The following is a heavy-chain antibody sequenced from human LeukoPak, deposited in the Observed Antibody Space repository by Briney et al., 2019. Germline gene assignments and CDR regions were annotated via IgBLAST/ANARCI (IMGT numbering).Heavy chain of an antibody. V-gene: IGHV4-61*01. J-gene: IGHJ4*02. Sequence: SETLSLTCTVSGDSVNSDSYYWTWIRQPPGKGLEWIGYVYYSGRTNYNPSLKSRVTISIDMSKTRFSLKLNSVTAADTALYYCAREDGDYGVYWGQGTLVTVSS. CDR3: AREDGDYGVY. D-gene: IGHD4-17*01. CDR1: GDSVNSDSYY. CDR2: VYYSGRT.